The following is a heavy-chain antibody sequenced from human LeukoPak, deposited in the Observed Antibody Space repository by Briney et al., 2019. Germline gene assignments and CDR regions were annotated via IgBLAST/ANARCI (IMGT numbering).Heavy chain of an antibody. CDR3: ARVRGSYFSHYYYMDV. CDR1: GGSFSGYY. D-gene: IGHD1-26*01. Sequence: SETLSLTCAVYGGSFSGYYWSWIRQPPGKGLEWIGEINHSGSTNYNPSLKSRVTISVDTSKNQFSLKLSSVTAADTAVYYCARVRGSYFSHYYYMDVWGKGTTVTVSS. V-gene: IGHV4-34*01. CDR2: INHSGST. J-gene: IGHJ6*03.